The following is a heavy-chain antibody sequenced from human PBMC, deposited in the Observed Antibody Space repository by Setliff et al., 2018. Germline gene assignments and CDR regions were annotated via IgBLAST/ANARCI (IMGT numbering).Heavy chain of an antibody. Sequence: SETLSLTCAVYGGSFSGYYWSWIRQPPGKRLEWIGEILHSGNINYNPSLKSRVTISMDTSKNQFSLKVNSVAAADTAVYYCARSFSRSEKFLLDYWGQGALVTVSS. CDR1: GGSFSGYY. D-gene: IGHD2-15*01. CDR3: ARSFSRSEKFLLDY. V-gene: IGHV4-34*12. J-gene: IGHJ4*02. CDR2: ILHSGNI.